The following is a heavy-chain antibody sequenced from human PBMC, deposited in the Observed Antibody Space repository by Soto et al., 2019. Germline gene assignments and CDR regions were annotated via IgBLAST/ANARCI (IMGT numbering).Heavy chain of an antibody. V-gene: IGHV3-23*01. J-gene: IGHJ4*02. Sequence: EVQLLESGGGLVQPGGSLRLSCAASGFTFSSYAMSWVRQAPGKGLEWVSAISGSGGSTYYADPVKGRFTISRDNSKNTLYLQMNSLRAEDTAVYYCAKRPRVATIPDYWGQGTLVTVSS. D-gene: IGHD5-12*01. CDR3: AKRPRVATIPDY. CDR1: GFTFSSYA. CDR2: ISGSGGST.